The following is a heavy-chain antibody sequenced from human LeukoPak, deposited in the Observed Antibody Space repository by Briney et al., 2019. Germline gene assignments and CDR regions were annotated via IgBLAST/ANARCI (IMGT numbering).Heavy chain of an antibody. Sequence: PGGSLRLSCAASGFTFSSYDMHWVRQATGKGLEWVSAIGTASDTYYPGSVKGRFTISRENAKNSLYLQMNSLRAGDTAVYYCARGLVGATDAFDIWGRGTMVTVSS. D-gene: IGHD1-26*01. J-gene: IGHJ3*02. CDR1: GFTFSSYD. CDR2: IGTASDT. CDR3: ARGLVGATDAFDI. V-gene: IGHV3-13*04.